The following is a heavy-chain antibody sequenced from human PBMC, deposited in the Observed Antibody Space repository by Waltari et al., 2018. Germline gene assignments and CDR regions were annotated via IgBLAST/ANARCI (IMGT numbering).Heavy chain of an antibody. CDR1: GYTFTGYY. D-gene: IGHD3-9*01. Sequence: QVQLVQSGAEVKKPGASVKVSCKASGYTFTGYYMHWVRQAPGQGLEWMGRINPNSGGTNYAQKFQGRVTMTRDTSISTAYMELSRLRSDDTAVYYCARVLNRYYDILTGRYYDDYFDYWGQGTLVTVSS. CDR2: INPNSGGT. CDR3: ARVLNRYYDILTGRYYDDYFDY. V-gene: IGHV1-2*06. J-gene: IGHJ4*02.